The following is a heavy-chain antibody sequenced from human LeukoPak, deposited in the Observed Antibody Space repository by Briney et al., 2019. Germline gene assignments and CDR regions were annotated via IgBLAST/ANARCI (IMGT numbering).Heavy chain of an antibody. CDR3: ARGLGVDTAMVTENWFDP. V-gene: IGHV1-2*02. D-gene: IGHD5-18*01. J-gene: IGHJ5*02. CDR2: INPNSGGT. Sequence: GASVKVSCKASGYTFTGYYMHWVRQAPGQGLDWMGWINPNSGGTNYAQKFQGRLTMTRDTSISTAYMELSRLRSDDTAVYYCARGLGVDTAMVTENWFDPWGQGTLVTVSS. CDR1: GYTFTGYY.